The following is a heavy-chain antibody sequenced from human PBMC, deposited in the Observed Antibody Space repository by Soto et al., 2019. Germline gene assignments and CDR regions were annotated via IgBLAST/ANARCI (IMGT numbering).Heavy chain of an antibody. CDR2: IYHSGST. CDR3: ARSMTTVTTNDY. CDR1: GGSISSSGYS. J-gene: IGHJ4*02. V-gene: IGHV4-30-2*01. Sequence: QLRLQESGSGLVKPSQTVSLTCAVSGGSISSSGYSWSWIRQPPGKGLEWIGYIYHSGSTYYNPSLKSRVTISVDRSKNQFSLKLSSVTAADTAVYYCARSMTTVTTNDYWGQGSLVTVSS. D-gene: IGHD4-17*01.